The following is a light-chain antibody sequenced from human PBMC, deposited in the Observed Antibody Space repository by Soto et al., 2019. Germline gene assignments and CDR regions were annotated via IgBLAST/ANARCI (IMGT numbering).Light chain of an antibody. V-gene: IGLV2-23*01. Sequence: QSVLTQPASVSGSPGQSITISCTGTSSDVGSYNLVSWYQQYPGKAPKLMIYEGSKRPSGVSSRFSGSKSGNTASLTISGLQAEDEADYYCCSYAGSSTYVVFGGGTQLTVL. CDR2: EGS. CDR3: CSYAGSSTYVV. J-gene: IGLJ2*01. CDR1: SSDVGSYNL.